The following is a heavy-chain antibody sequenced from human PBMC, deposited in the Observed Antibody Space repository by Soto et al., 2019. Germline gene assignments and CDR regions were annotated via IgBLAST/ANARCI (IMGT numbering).Heavy chain of an antibody. CDR1: GFTFSSYD. D-gene: IGHD6-19*01. V-gene: IGHV3-13*01. Sequence: GGSLRLSCAASGFTFSSYDMHWVRQATGKGLEWVSAIGTAGDTYYPSSVKGRFTISRENAKNSLYLQMNSLRAGDTAVYYCASATGSGPQWYAFDIWGQGTMVTVSS. J-gene: IGHJ3*02. CDR3: ASATGSGPQWYAFDI. CDR2: IGTAGDT.